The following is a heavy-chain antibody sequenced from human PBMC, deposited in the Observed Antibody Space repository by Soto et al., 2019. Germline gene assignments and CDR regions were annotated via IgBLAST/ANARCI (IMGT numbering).Heavy chain of an antibody. J-gene: IGHJ4*02. CDR2: IYSGGST. Sequence: EVQLVETGGGLIQPGGSLRLSCAASGFTVSNNYMSWVRQAPGKGLEWVSLIYSGGSTFYADSVKGRFTISRDNSKNTLFLQMTSLRAEDTAVYFCATYPSLDYWGQGTLVTVSS. CDR3: ATYPSLDY. CDR1: GFTVSNNY. V-gene: IGHV3-53*02.